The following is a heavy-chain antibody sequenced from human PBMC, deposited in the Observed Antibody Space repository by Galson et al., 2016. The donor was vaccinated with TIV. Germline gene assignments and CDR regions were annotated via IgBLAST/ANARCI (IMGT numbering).Heavy chain of an antibody. CDR2: ISAGGGST. D-gene: IGHD3-22*01. V-gene: IGHV3-23*01. CDR3: AKVPSSGFSYYYGLDV. Sequence: SLRLSCAASGFTFSSHAMTWVRQPPGKGLEWVSAISAGGGSTYYADSVLGRFTISRDNSKNTQYLQMNSLRAEDTAIYYCAKVPSSGFSYYYGLDVWGQGTTVTVSS. J-gene: IGHJ6*02. CDR1: GFTFSSHA.